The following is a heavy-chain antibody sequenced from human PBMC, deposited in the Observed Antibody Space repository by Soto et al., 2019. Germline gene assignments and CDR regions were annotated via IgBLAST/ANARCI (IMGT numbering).Heavy chain of an antibody. CDR1: GDTFSSYS. CDR3: VAGGHGAFDI. CDR2: IIPILDIA. Sequence: QVQLVQSGAEVKKPGSSVKVSCKASGDTFSSYSISWVRQAPGQGLEWMGRIIPILDIANYAQKFQGRVTITADKSTSTAYMELSSLRSEDTAVYYCVAGGHGAFDIWGLGTMVTVSS. J-gene: IGHJ3*02. D-gene: IGHD1-26*01. V-gene: IGHV1-69*02.